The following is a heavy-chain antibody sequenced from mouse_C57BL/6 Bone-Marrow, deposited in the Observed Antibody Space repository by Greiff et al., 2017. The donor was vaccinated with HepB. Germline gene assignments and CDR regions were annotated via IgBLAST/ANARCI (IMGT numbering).Heavy chain of an antibody. CDR3: ARKGGNYVLYWYFDV. V-gene: IGHV2-9-1*01. CDR1: GFSLTSYA. J-gene: IGHJ1*03. CDR2: IWTGGGT. Sequence: VQGVESGPGLVAPSQSLSITCTVSGFSLTSYAISWVRQPPGKGPEWLGVIWTGGGTNYNSALKSRLSISKDNSKSQVFLKMNSLQTDDTARYYCARKGGNYVLYWYFDVWGTGTTVTVSS. D-gene: IGHD2-1*01.